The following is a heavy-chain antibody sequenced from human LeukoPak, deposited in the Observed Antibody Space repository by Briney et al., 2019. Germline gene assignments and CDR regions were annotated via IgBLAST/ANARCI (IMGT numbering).Heavy chain of an antibody. CDR2: IYYSGST. J-gene: IGHJ3*02. Sequence: SETLSLTCTVSGGSISSYYWSWIRQPPGKGLEWIGYIYYSGSTNYNPFLKSRVTISVDTSKNQFSLKLSSVTAADTAVYYCARHFTRDNDYGDEDAFDIWGQGTMVTVSS. V-gene: IGHV4-59*08. CDR3: ARHFTRDNDYGDEDAFDI. CDR1: GGSISSYY. D-gene: IGHD4-17*01.